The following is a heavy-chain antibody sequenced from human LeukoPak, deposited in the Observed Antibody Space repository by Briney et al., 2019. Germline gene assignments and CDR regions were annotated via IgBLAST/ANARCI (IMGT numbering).Heavy chain of an antibody. D-gene: IGHD3-22*01. V-gene: IGHV3-74*01. J-gene: IGHJ1*01. Sequence: GGSLRLSCAASGFSFSSYWMHWVRQARGKGLVWVSRIKSDGKTNYADSVKGRFTISRDNAKNTVSLQMNSLRAGDTGVYYCARAPSEIGGYYPEYFRRWGQGTLVTVSS. CDR3: ARAPSEIGGYYPEYFRR. CDR1: GFSFSSYW. CDR2: IKSDGKT.